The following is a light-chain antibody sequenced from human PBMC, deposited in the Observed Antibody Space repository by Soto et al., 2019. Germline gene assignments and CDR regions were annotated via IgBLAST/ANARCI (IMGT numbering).Light chain of an antibody. J-gene: IGKJ1*01. V-gene: IGKV1-39*01. Sequence: DIQMTQSPSSLSASVGERVTITCRAGQSISTFLNWYQQKPGKAPELLIYAASYLQSGVPSRFSGSGSGTDFTLIISSLQPEDFATYYCQQSYSSPRTFGPGTKVEIK. CDR1: QSISTF. CDR2: AAS. CDR3: QQSYSSPRT.